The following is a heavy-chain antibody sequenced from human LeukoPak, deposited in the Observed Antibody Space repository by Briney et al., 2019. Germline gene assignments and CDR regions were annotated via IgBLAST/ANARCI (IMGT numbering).Heavy chain of an antibody. Sequence: GGSLRLSCAASGFTFSSYAMHWVRQAPGKGLEWVAVISYDGSNKYYADSVKGRFTISRDSSKNTLFLQMSSLRAEDTAVYYCARSVLGYDFWSGYFFDSWGQGTLVTVSS. J-gene: IGHJ4*02. D-gene: IGHD3-3*01. CDR2: ISYDGSNK. CDR3: ARSVLGYDFWSGYFFDS. CDR1: GFTFSSYA. V-gene: IGHV3-30-3*01.